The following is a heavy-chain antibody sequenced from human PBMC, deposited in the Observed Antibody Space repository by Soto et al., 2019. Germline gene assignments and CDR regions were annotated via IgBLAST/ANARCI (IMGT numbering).Heavy chain of an antibody. CDR2: MNPNSGNT. Sequence: ASVKVSCKASGYTFTSYDINWVRQATGQGLEWMGWMNPNSGNTGYAQKFQGRVTMTRNTSISTAYMELSSLRSEDTAVYYCARLSVGPILYYYYGMDVWGQGTTVTVSS. CDR1: GYTFTSYD. CDR3: ARLSVGPILYYYYGMDV. D-gene: IGHD1-26*01. V-gene: IGHV1-8*01. J-gene: IGHJ6*02.